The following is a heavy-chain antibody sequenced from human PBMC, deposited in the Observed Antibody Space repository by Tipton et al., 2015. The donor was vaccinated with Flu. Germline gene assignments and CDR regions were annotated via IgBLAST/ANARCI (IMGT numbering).Heavy chain of an antibody. Sequence: TLSLTCTVSGGSISSSSYYWGWIRQPPGKGLEWIGSIYYSGSTHYNPSLKSRVTISVDTSKNQFSLKLSSVTAADTAVYYCARYSSSWYAPGFYYYYYMDVWGKGTTVTVSS. CDR1: GGSISSSSYY. CDR2: IYYSGST. J-gene: IGHJ6*03. CDR3: ARYSSSWYAPGFYYYYYMDV. V-gene: IGHV4-39*07. D-gene: IGHD6-13*01.